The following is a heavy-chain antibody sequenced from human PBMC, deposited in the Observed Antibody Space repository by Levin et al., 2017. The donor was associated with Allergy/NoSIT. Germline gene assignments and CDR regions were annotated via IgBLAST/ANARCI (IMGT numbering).Heavy chain of an antibody. V-gene: IGHV3-23*01. D-gene: IGHD6-19*01. CDR2: ISGSGRST. Sequence: GGSLRLSCAASGFTFSSYAMGWVRQAPGKGLEWVSTISGSGRSTYYADSVKGRFTISRDSSKNTVYLQMNSLKAEDTAVYYCAKDRSSDWKNNWFDTWGQGTLVTVSS. J-gene: IGHJ5*02. CDR1: GFTFSSYA. CDR3: AKDRSSDWKNNWFDT.